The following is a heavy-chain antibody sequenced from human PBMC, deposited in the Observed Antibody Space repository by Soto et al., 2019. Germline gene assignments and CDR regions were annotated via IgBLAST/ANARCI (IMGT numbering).Heavy chain of an antibody. CDR1: GFTFNNFV. CDR3: AKGGTSHIYGIDV. V-gene: IGHV3-23*01. D-gene: IGHD2-2*01. J-gene: IGHJ6*02. CDR2: IGGIGQYA. Sequence: EVQVLETGGGLVQPGGSLRLSCVASGFTFNNFVMNWVRQAPGKGLEWVAIIGGIGQYAYYADSVNGRFTFSRDNSKNTVYLEMNSLRAEDTATYFCAKGGTSHIYGIDVWGPGTTVTVS.